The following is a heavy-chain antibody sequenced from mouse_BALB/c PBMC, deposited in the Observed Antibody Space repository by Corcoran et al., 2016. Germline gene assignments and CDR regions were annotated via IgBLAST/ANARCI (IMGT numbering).Heavy chain of an antibody. CDR3: ARGGFLD. CDR1: VYDFTSYD. J-gene: IGHJ2*01. CDR2: IYPGDVST. Sequence: QVQLQQSGPELVKLGALVKISCKASVYDFTSYDIKWVKQRPGQGLEWIGWIYPGDVSTKYNRKFKVKATLNADKSSSTAYMQLSSLTAENSAVYFCARGGFLDWGEGTTLTVSS. V-gene: IGHV1S56*01.